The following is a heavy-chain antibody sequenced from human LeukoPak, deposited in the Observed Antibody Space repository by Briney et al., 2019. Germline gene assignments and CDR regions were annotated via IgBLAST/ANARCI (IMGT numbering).Heavy chain of an antibody. CDR3: ARDLARWSAYCSSTSCYMGGYYYGMDV. D-gene: IGHD2-2*02. CDR2: ISAYNGNT. V-gene: IGHV1-18*01. Sequence: ASVKVSCKASGYTFTSYGISWVRQAPGQGLEWMGWISAYNGNTNYAKKLQGRVTMTTDTSTSTAYMELRSLRSDDTAVYYCARDLARWSAYCSSTSCYMGGYYYGMDVWGQGTTVTVSS. J-gene: IGHJ6*02. CDR1: GYTFTSYG.